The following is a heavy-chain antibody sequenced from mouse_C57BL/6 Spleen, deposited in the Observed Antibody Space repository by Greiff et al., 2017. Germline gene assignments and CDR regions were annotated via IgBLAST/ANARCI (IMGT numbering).Heavy chain of an antibody. CDR1: GYTFTDYE. V-gene: IGHV1-15*01. CDR2: IDPETGGT. Sequence: VQLVESGAELVRPGASVTLSCKASGYTFTDYEMHWVKQTPVHGLEWIGAIDPETGGTAYNQKFKGKAILTADKSSSTAYMELRSLTSEDSAVYYCTRWGNSAWFAYWGKGTLVTVSA. J-gene: IGHJ3*01. CDR3: TRWGNSAWFAY. D-gene: IGHD2-1*01.